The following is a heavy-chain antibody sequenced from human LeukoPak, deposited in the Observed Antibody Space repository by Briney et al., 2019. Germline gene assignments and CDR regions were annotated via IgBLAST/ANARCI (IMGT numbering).Heavy chain of an antibody. CDR2: IYYSGST. V-gene: IGHV4-39*01. D-gene: IGHD3-10*01. CDR1: GGSISSSSYY. J-gene: IGHJ6*03. Sequence: PSETLSLTCTVSGGSISSSSYYWGWIRQPPRTGLEWIGSIYYSGSTYYNPSLKSRVTISVDTSKNQFSLKLSSVTAADTAVYYCARHRYYYRSGSYYGAPYYMDVWGKGTTVTISS. CDR3: ARHRYYYRSGSYYGAPYYMDV.